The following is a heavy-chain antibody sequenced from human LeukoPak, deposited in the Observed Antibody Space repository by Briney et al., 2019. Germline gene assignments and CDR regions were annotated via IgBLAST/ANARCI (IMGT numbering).Heavy chain of an antibody. CDR1: GDSVSSNSVT. J-gene: IGHJ5*02. D-gene: IGHD2-2*01. Sequence: QTLSLTCAISGDSVSSNSVTWNWIRQSPSRGLEWLGRTYYRSTWYNDYAVSVRGRITVNPDTSKNQFSQHLNSVTPEDTAVYYCARRLTQYDCFDPWGQGILVTVSS. CDR2: TYYRSTWYN. V-gene: IGHV6-1*01. CDR3: ARRLTQYDCFDP.